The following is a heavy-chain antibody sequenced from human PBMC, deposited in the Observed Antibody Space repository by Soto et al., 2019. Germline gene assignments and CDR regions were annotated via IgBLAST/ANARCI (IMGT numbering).Heavy chain of an antibody. CDR3: ARGLQQSLGYYYYYGMDV. J-gene: IGHJ6*02. D-gene: IGHD4-4*01. Sequence: ASVRVSCKASGYTFTSYYMHWVRQAPGQGLEGMGIINPSGGSTSYAQKFQGRVTMTRDTSTSTVYMELSSLRSEDTAVYYCARGLQQSLGYYYYYGMDVWGQGTTVTVSS. V-gene: IGHV1-46*01. CDR1: GYTFTSYY. CDR2: INPSGGST.